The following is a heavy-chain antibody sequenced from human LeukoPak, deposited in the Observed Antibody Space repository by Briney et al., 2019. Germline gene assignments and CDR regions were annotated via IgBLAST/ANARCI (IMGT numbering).Heavy chain of an antibody. D-gene: IGHD3-10*01. J-gene: IGHJ6*03. CDR1: GYTFTSYD. V-gene: IGHV1-8*03. Sequence: ASVKVSCKASGYTFTSYDINWVRQATGQGLEWMGWMNPNSGNRGYAQKFQGRVTITRNTSISTAYMELSSLRSEDTAVYYCARGRRMKGSGRTERYYYYYYMDVWGKGTTVTVSS. CDR3: ARGRRMKGSGRTERYYYYYYMDV. CDR2: MNPNSGNR.